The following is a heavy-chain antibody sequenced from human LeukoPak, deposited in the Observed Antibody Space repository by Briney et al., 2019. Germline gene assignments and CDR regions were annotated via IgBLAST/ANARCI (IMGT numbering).Heavy chain of an antibody. Sequence: GGSLRLSCAASGFTFSSYAMSWVRQAPGKGLEWVSAISGSGGSTYYADSVKGRFTISRDNSKNTLYLQMNSLRAEDTAVYYCAKFVQQLHAPSYSSSWYNWFDPWGQGTLVTVSS. CDR3: AKFVQQLHAPSYSSSWYNWFDP. CDR2: ISGSGGST. D-gene: IGHD6-13*01. V-gene: IGHV3-23*01. J-gene: IGHJ5*02. CDR1: GFTFSSYA.